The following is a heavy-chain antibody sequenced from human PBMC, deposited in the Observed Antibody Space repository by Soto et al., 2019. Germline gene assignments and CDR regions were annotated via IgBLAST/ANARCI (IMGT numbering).Heavy chain of an antibody. J-gene: IGHJ5*02. CDR1: GGSISSSSYY. V-gene: IGHV4-39*01. CDR3: ARLGAYYQSLDP. Sequence: LSLTCTVSGGSISSSSYYWGWIRQPPGKGLEWIGSIYYSGSTYYNPSLKSRVTISVDTSKNQFSLKLTSVTAADTAVYYCARLGAYYQSLDPWGPGTLVTVSS. CDR2: IYYSGST. D-gene: IGHD3-22*01.